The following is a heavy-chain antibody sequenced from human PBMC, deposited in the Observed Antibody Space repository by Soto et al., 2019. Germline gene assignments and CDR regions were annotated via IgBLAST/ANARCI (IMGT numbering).Heavy chain of an antibody. Sequence: PGGSLRLSCEASGFTFTSYAMHWVRQAPGKGLEWVAVISYDGINEYYADSVKGRLTISRDNSKNTLFLQMSSLRVEDTAVYYCARDRLRLGELSLIGYFDYWGQGTLVTVS. V-gene: IGHV3-30*15. CDR3: ARDRLRLGELSLIGYFDY. J-gene: IGHJ4*02. D-gene: IGHD3-16*02. CDR1: GFTFTSYA. CDR2: ISYDGINE.